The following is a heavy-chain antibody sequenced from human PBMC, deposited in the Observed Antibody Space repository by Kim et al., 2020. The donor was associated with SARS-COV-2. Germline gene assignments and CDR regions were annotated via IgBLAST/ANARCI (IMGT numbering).Heavy chain of an antibody. J-gene: IGHJ4*02. V-gene: IGHV4-34*01. CDR1: GGSFSGYY. CDR3: ARRYSSGWRGTFSFDY. Sequence: SETLSLTCAVYGGSFSGYYWSWIRQPPGKGLEWIGEINHSGSTNYNPSLKSRVTISVDTSKNQFSLKLSSVTAADTAVYYCARRYSSGWRGTFSFDYWGQGTLVTVSS. CDR2: INHSGST. D-gene: IGHD6-19*01.